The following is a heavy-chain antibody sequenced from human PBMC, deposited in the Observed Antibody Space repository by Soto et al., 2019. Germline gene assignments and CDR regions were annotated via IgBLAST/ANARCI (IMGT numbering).Heavy chain of an antibody. J-gene: IGHJ3*02. CDR3: ARAPLYSTSPKSAFDI. V-gene: IGHV1-18*01. D-gene: IGHD6-6*01. CDR1: GYTFTSYG. CDR2: ISTYNGNP. Sequence: QVQLVQSGPEVKKPGASVKVSCKASGYTFTSYGISWVRQAPGQGLEWMGWISTYNGNPNYAQKLQGRVTMTTVTSTSTAYMELRSLRSDDTAVFYCARAPLYSTSPKSAFDIWGQGTVVTVSS.